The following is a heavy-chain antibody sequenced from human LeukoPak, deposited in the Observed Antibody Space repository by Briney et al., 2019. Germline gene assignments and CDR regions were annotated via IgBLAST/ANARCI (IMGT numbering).Heavy chain of an antibody. CDR2: INHSGST. Sequence: PSETLSLTCAVYGGSFSGYYWSWIRQPPGKGLEWIGEINHSGSTNYNPSLKSRVTMSVDTSKNQFSLKLSSVTAADTAVYYCARDPGYCSGGSCYGITSNYYYYGMDVWGQGTTVTVSS. CDR1: GGSFSGYY. D-gene: IGHD2-15*01. J-gene: IGHJ6*02. CDR3: ARDPGYCSGGSCYGITSNYYYYGMDV. V-gene: IGHV4-34*01.